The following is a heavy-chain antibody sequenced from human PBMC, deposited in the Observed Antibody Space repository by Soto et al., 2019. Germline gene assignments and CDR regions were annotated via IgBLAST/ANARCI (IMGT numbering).Heavy chain of an antibody. J-gene: IGHJ3*02. CDR1: GYFFTSSW. V-gene: IGHV5-51*01. Sequence: EVQLVQSAAEVKKPGESLKISCQTSGYFFTSSWIAWVRQMPGKGLEWMGIIYPADSDTRYSPSFQGQVTISTDKSISTAYLQWRSLKAAETATYYCARRGDGYDLGAFDIWGQGTMVTVSS. CDR3: ARRGDGYDLGAFDI. CDR2: IYPADSDT. D-gene: IGHD5-12*01.